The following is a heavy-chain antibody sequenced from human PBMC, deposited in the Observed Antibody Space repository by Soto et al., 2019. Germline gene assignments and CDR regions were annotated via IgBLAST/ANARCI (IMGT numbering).Heavy chain of an antibody. CDR2: IYYSGST. Sequence: PSETLSLTCTVSGGSISSYYWSWIRQPPGKGLEWIGYIYYSGSTNYNPSLKSRVTISVDTSKNQFSLKLSSVTAADTAVYYCARDRSGYSYLFDPWGQGTLVTVSS. CDR3: ARDRSGYSYLFDP. V-gene: IGHV4-59*01. D-gene: IGHD2-21*01. CDR1: GGSISSYY. J-gene: IGHJ5*02.